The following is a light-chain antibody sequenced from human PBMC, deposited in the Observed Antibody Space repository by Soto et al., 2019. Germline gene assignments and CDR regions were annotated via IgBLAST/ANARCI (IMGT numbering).Light chain of an antibody. CDR1: GLPRKY. CDR2: KDS. V-gene: IGLV3-16*01. J-gene: IGLJ3*02. CDR3: LSADSGRTTSYRV. Sequence: SYELTQPPSVSVSLGQMARITCSGGGLPRKYAYWYQQKPGQPPVLVIHKDSERPSGIPERFSGSSSGTIATLTITGVQAEDEADYYCLSADSGRTTSYRVFGGGTKLTVL.